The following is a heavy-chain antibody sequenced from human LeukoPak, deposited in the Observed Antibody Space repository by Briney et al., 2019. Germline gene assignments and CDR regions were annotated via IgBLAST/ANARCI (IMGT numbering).Heavy chain of an antibody. CDR2: ISWNSGSI. Sequence: GGSLRLSCAASGFTFDDYAMHWVRQAPGKGLEWVSGISWNSGSIGYADSVKGRFTISRDNAKNSLYLQMNSLRAEDTALYYCAKGTPGYSSGWYDYWGQGTLVTVSS. D-gene: IGHD6-19*01. V-gene: IGHV3-9*01. CDR3: AKGTPGYSSGWYDY. CDR1: GFTFDDYA. J-gene: IGHJ4*02.